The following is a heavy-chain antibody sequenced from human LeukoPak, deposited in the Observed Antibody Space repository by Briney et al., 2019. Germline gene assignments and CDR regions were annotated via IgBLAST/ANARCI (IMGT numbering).Heavy chain of an antibody. CDR3: ARDLISMIRGVSSLDP. J-gene: IGHJ5*02. CDR1: GFTLSDYA. V-gene: IGHV3-21*01. D-gene: IGHD3-10*01. CDR2: ISSSSSYI. Sequence: GGSLRLSCAASGFTLSDYAMNWVRQAPGKGLEWVSSISSSSSYIYYADSVKGRFTISRDNARNSLYLQMNSLRAEDTAVYYCARDLISMIRGVSSLDPWGQGTLVTVSS.